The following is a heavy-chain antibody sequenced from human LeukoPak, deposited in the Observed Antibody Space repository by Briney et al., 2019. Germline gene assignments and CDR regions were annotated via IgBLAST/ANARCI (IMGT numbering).Heavy chain of an antibody. CDR3: ARETVAGKYNWFDP. CDR2: TRNKANSYTT. Sequence: GGSLRLSCAASGFTFSDHYMDWVRQAPGKGLEWVGRTRNKANSYTTEYAASVKGRFTISRDDSKNSLYLQMNSLKTEDTAVYYCARETVAGKYNWFDPWGQGTLVTVSS. J-gene: IGHJ5*02. D-gene: IGHD6-19*01. CDR1: GFTFSDHY. V-gene: IGHV3-72*01.